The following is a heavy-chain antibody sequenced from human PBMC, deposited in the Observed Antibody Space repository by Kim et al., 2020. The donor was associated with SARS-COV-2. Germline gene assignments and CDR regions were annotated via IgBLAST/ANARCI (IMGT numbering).Heavy chain of an antibody. J-gene: IGHJ4*02. CDR1: GGSISSGGYY. D-gene: IGHD6-13*01. CDR2: IYYSGST. V-gene: IGHV4-31*03. CDR3: ATEGTKSSSSWPPTFNY. Sequence: SETLSLTCTVSGGSISSGGYYWSWIRQHPGKGLEWIGYIYYSGSTYYNPSLKSRVTISVDTSKNQFSLKLSSVTAADTAVYYCATEGTKSSSSWPPTFNYWGQGTLVTVSS.